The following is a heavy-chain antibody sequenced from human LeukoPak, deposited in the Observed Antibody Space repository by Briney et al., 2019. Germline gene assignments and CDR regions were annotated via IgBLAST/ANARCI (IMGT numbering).Heavy chain of an antibody. Sequence: ASVKVSCKASGGTFSSYTISWVRQAPGQGLEWMGRIIPILGIANYAQKFQGRVTITADKSTSTAYMELSSLRSEDTAVYYCARGPDSITIFGVVITNAFDIWGQGTMVTVSS. V-gene: IGHV1-69*02. CDR3: ARGPDSITIFGVVITNAFDI. D-gene: IGHD3-3*01. J-gene: IGHJ3*02. CDR1: GGTFSSYT. CDR2: IIPILGIA.